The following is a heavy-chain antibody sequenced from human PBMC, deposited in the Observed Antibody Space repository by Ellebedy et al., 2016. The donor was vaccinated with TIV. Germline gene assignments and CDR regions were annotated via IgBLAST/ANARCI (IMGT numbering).Heavy chain of an antibody. D-gene: IGHD3/OR15-3a*01. CDR3: SRVDLGLAFHS. CDR2: IYSSGIT. CDR1: GFSVSGNY. J-gene: IGHJ4*02. V-gene: IGHV3-53*01. Sequence: GESLKISCAVSGFSVSGNYMSWVRQAPGKGLEWVSIIYSSGITYYPDSVKGRFTISRDNSKNTVSLQINNLRAEDTAVYYCSRVDLGLAFHSWGRGTLVTVSS.